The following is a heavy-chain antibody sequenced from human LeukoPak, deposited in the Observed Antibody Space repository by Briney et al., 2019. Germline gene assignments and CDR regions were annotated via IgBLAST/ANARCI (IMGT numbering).Heavy chain of an antibody. J-gene: IGHJ3*02. V-gene: IGHV1-3*01. CDR3: ARYSGSHDAFDI. CDR2: INAGNGNT. Sequence: GASVKVSCKASGYTFTSYAMHWVRQAPGQSLEWMGWINAGNGNTKYSQKFQGRVTMTTDTSTSTAYMELRSLRSDDTAVYYCARYSGSHDAFDIWGQGTMVTVSS. D-gene: IGHD1-26*01. CDR1: GYTFTSYA.